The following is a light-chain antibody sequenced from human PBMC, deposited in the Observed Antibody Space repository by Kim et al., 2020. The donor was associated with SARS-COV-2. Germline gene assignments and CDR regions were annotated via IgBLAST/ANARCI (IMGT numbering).Light chain of an antibody. CDR3: LQYDRSPLT. CDR2: GVS. V-gene: IGKV3-20*01. J-gene: IGKJ4*01. CDR1: QTISSTY. Sequence: IVLTQSPGTLSLSPGERATLSCRASQTISSTYLAWYQQRPGQAPRLLIYGVSSTATGIPDRFSGSGSGTDFTLTISRLGPEDFGVYYCLQYDRSPLTFGGGTKVEIK.